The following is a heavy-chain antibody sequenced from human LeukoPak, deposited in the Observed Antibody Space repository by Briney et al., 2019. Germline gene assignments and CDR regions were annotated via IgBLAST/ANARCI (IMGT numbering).Heavy chain of an antibody. CDR1: GFTFSSYW. CDR3: ARVALSQGLDA. Sequence: GGSLRLSCAASGFTFSSYWTHWVRQAPGKGLVWVSRLNSDGSSTVYADSVKGRFTISRDNAENKLYLQMNSLRVEDTAVYYCARVALSQGLDAWGQGTLVTVSS. J-gene: IGHJ5*02. V-gene: IGHV3-74*01. D-gene: IGHD3-10*01. CDR2: LNSDGSST.